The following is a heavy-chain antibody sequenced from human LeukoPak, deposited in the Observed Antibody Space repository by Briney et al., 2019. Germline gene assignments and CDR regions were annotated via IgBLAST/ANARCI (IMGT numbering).Heavy chain of an antibody. CDR1: GYSLTNYF. CDR2: LNLSGDGA. CDR3: AREPPSTGYYDY. V-gene: IGHV1-46*01. D-gene: IGHD1-1*01. Sequence: ASVKVSCKASGYSLTNYFMHWVRQASGQGLEWMGVLNLSGDGASYTQKFQGRVTMTRDMSTSTVFMELSSLRSEDTAVYFCAREPPSTGYYDYWGQGTLVTVSS. J-gene: IGHJ4*02.